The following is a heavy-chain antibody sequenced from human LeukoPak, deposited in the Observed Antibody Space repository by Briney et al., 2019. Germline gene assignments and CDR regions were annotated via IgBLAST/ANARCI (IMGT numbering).Heavy chain of an antibody. CDR1: GYAFTSYD. Sequence: GASVKVSCKASGYAFTSYDINWVRQATGQGLEWMGWMNPNSGNTGYAQKFQGRVTMTRNTSISTAYMELSSLRSEDTAVYYCARGSSIVVVVAAKSAFGSWGQGTLVTVSS. CDR2: MNPNSGNT. D-gene: IGHD2-15*01. CDR3: ARGSSIVVVVAAKSAFGS. J-gene: IGHJ5*02. V-gene: IGHV1-8*01.